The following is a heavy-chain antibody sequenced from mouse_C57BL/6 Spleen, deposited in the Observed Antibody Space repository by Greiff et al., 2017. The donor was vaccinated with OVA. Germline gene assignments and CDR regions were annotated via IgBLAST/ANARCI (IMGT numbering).Heavy chain of an antibody. J-gene: IGHJ3*01. CDR3: VRQGDDYDGFAY. V-gene: IGHV10-1*01. CDR2: IRSKSNNYAT. Sequence: EVQRVESGGGLVQPKGSLKLSCAASGFSFNTYAMNWVRQAPGKGVEWVARIRSKSNNYATYYADSVKDRFTISRDDSESMLYLQMNNLKTEDTAMYYCVRQGDDYDGFAYWGQGTLVTVSA. CDR1: GFSFNTYA. D-gene: IGHD2-4*01.